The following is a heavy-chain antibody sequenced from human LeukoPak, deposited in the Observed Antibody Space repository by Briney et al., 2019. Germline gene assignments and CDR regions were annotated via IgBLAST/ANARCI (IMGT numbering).Heavy chain of an antibody. CDR3: AGHVSAAAGGR. J-gene: IGHJ4*02. Sequence: SETLSLTCAVYGGSVRDNYWSWLRQPPGKGLEWIGEIHHSGSTKYNPSLKSRVTISLDTSKNQFSLKLNSMTAADTAVYYCAGHVSAAAGGRWGQGTLVTVSS. V-gene: IGHV4-34*01. CDR1: GGSVRDNY. CDR2: IHHSGST. D-gene: IGHD6-13*01.